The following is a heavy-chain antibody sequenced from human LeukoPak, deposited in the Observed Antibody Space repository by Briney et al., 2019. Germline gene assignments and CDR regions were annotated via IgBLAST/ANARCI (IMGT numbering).Heavy chain of an antibody. CDR2: INRDGSST. D-gene: IGHD2-2*01. Sequence: GGSLRLSCAASGFTFRSYWMHWVRQAPGKGLVWVSRINRDGSSTNYADSVKGRFTISRDNAKNTLYLQINCLRADDTAVYYCARDTSSHFDYWGQGTLVTVSS. J-gene: IGHJ4*02. CDR1: GFTFRSYW. CDR3: ARDTSSHFDY. V-gene: IGHV3-74*01.